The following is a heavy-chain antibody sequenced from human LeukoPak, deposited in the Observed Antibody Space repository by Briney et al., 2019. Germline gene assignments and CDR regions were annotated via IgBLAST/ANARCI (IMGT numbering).Heavy chain of an antibody. CDR2: TYTSGST. Sequence: NSSETLSLTCTVSGGSISSYYWSWIRQPTGKGLEWIGRTYTSGSTYYNPSLKSRVTMSVDTSKNQFSLKLSSVTAADTAVYYCARDYSSGWYKTSGFDYWGQGTLVTVSS. D-gene: IGHD6-19*01. J-gene: IGHJ4*02. CDR1: GGSISSYY. V-gene: IGHV4-4*07. CDR3: ARDYSSGWYKTSGFDY.